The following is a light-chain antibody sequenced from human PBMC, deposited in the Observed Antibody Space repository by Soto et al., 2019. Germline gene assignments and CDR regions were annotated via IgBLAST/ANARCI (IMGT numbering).Light chain of an antibody. CDR2: LGS. V-gene: IGKV2-28*01. Sequence: DVVMTQSPLSLPVTPGESASISCRSSQTLLHSTGNTYVDWYLQKPGQPPQLLIYLGSSRASGVPDRFSASGSDTDFTLKISRVEAEDVGVYYCMQALHIPLTFGGGTKVEIK. CDR1: QTLLHSTGNTY. J-gene: IGKJ4*01. CDR3: MQALHIPLT.